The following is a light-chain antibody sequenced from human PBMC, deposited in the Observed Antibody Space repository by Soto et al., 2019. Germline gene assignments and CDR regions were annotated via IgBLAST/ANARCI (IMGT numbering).Light chain of an antibody. CDR3: QQYNSFSRT. Sequence: QMSQPPSTVSASVGDRVTITCRASQSISSWLAWYQQKPGKAPKLLIYKASSLESGVPSRFSGSGSGTEFTLTISSLQPDDFATYYCQQYNSFSRTFGQGTNVDIK. V-gene: IGKV1-5*03. J-gene: IGKJ1*01. CDR1: QSISSW. CDR2: KAS.